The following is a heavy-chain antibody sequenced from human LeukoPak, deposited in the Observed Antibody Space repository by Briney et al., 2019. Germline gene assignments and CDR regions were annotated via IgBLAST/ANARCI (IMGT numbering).Heavy chain of an antibody. CDR3: ARVPSRADCGGDCLDY. Sequence: SETLSLTCAVSGGSFSGYYWSWIRRPPGKGLGWIGEINHSGSTNYNPSLKSRVTISVDTSKNQFSLKLSSVTAADTAVYYCARVPSRADCGGDCLDYWGQGTLVTVSS. CDR2: INHSGST. CDR1: GGSFSGYY. V-gene: IGHV4-34*01. D-gene: IGHD2-21*01. J-gene: IGHJ4*02.